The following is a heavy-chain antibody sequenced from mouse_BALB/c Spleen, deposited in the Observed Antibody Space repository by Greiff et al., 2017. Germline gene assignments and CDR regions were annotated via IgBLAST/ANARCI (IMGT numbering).Heavy chain of an antibody. CDR2: ISYSGST. V-gene: IGHV3-2*02. CDR3: ARRIYYGYWYFDV. Sequence: EVKLEESGPGLVKPSQSLSLTCTVTGYSITSDYAWNWIRQFPGNKLEWMGYISYSGSTSYNPSLKSRISITRDTSKNQFFLQLNSVTTEDTATYYCARRIYYGYWYFDVWGAGTTVTVSS. D-gene: IGHD1-1*01. CDR1: GYSITSDYA. J-gene: IGHJ1*01.